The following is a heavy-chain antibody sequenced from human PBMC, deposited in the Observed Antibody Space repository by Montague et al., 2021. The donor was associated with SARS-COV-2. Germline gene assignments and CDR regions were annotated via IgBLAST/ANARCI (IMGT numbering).Heavy chain of an antibody. CDR1: GGSISSSSYF. J-gene: IGHJ4*02. Sequence: SETLSLTCTVSGGSISSSSYFWGWIRQPPGKGLEWIGSIYYSGNTYYNPSLKSRVIISVDTSKNQFSLKLSSVTAADTAVFYCARAFIAAAGTTSFDYWGQGTLVTVSS. D-gene: IGHD6-13*01. V-gene: IGHV4-39*01. CDR2: IYYSGNT. CDR3: ARAFIAAAGTTSFDY.